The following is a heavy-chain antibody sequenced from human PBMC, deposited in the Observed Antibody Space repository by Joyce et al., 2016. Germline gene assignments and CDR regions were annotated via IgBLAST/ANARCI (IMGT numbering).Heavy chain of an antibody. CDR1: GGNFYDYT. CDR3: TRGRIEYSKTFNAYDI. Sequence: VQLVQSGAEVKKHGSSVKVSCKVSGGNFYDYTITWVRQAPGQGLEWMGRIIPIVGVANYARKLRGRVALTADKSTATAYLELNSLGLDDTAMFFCTRGRIEYSKTFNAYDIWGQGTMVTVSS. D-gene: IGHD2/OR15-2a*01. J-gene: IGHJ3*02. CDR2: IIPIVGVA. V-gene: IGHV1-69*04.